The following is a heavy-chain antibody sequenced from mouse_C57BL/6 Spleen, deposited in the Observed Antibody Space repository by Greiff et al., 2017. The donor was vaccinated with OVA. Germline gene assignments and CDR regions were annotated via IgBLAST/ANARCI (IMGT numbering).Heavy chain of an antibody. CDR1: GFSLTSYG. Sequence: VQLQESGPGLVQPSQSQSITCTVSGFSLTSYGVHWVRQSPGKGLEWLGVIWRGGSTDYNAAFMSRLSITKDNSKSQVFFKMNSLQADDTAIYYCAKRDYGSSFDVWGTGTTVTVSS. CDR3: AKRDYGSSFDV. V-gene: IGHV2-5*01. J-gene: IGHJ1*03. D-gene: IGHD1-1*01. CDR2: IWRGGST.